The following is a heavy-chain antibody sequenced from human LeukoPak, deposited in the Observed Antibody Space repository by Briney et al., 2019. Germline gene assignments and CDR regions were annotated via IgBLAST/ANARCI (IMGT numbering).Heavy chain of an antibody. CDR2: ISAYNGNT. J-gene: IGHJ6*03. CDR1: GYTFTNYG. D-gene: IGHD1-26*01. CDR3: ARDLREQPKYYYFYMDV. Sequence: GASVKVSCKASGYTFTNYGVSRMRQAPGQGLEWMGWISAYNGNTNYAQKLQGRVTMTTDTSTSTAYMELRSLRSDDTAVYYCARDLREQPKYYYFYMDVWGKGTTVTASS. V-gene: IGHV1-18*01.